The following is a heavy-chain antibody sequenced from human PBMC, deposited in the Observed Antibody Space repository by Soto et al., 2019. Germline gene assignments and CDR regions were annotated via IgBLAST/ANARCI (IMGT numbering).Heavy chain of an antibody. Sequence: EVQLVESGGGLVKPGGPLTLSCEGSGFTFRNAWMSWVRQAPGKGLEWVGRIKSKSDGETTDYAAHVKGRFTISRDDSRDTFYLRMSSLKREDTAVYYCTTDRLLWFGEYTFAMDVWGQGTTVTVSS. V-gene: IGHV3-15*01. CDR2: IKSKSDGETT. J-gene: IGHJ6*02. CDR3: TTDRLLWFGEYTFAMDV. CDR1: GFTFRNAW. D-gene: IGHD3-10*01.